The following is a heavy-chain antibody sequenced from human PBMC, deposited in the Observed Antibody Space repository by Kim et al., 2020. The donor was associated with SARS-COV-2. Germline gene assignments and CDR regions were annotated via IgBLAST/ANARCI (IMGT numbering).Heavy chain of an antibody. D-gene: IGHD6-19*01. J-gene: IGHJ6*02. CDR3: ARDSSGWEYGMDV. V-gene: IGHV4-59*01. Sequence: YNPSRKSRVTISVDTSKNQFSLKLSSVTAADTAVYYCARDSSGWEYGMDVWGQGTTVTVSS.